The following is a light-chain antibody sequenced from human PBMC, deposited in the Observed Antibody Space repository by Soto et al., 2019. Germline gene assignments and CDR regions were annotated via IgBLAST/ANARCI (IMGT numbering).Light chain of an antibody. CDR1: QSISTY. J-gene: IGKJ2*01. CDR3: QQSYSISPYT. V-gene: IGKV1-39*01. Sequence: DIPLTQSPSSLSASVGDKVTITCRASQSISTYLNWYPQKPGKAPKLLIFAASSLQSGVPSRFSGSGSGTDFTLTISGLQPEDFSTYFCQQSYSISPYTFGQWTKLGIK. CDR2: AAS.